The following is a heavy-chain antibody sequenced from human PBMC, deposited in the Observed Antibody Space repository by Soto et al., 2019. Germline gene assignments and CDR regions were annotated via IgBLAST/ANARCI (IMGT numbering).Heavy chain of an antibody. J-gene: IGHJ6*02. D-gene: IGHD1-1*01. CDR2: INPNSGGT. V-gene: IGHV1-2*02. Sequence: ASVKVSCKASGYTFTGYYMHWVRQAPGQGLEWMGWINPNSGGTNYAQKFQGRVTMTRDTSISTAYMELSRLRSDDTAVYYCARDRAALEGYYYGMDVWGQGTTVTV. CDR1: GYTFTGYY. CDR3: ARDRAALEGYYYGMDV.